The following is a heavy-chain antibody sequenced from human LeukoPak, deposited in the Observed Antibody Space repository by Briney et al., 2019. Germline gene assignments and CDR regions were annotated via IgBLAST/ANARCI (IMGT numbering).Heavy chain of an antibody. V-gene: IGHV1-18*01. CDR1: GYTFTSYG. CDR3: ASARGSYNWNYHWFDP. Sequence: GASVKLSCKASGYTFTSYGISWVRQAPGQGLEWMGWISAYNGNTNYAQKLQGRVTMTTDTSTSTAYMELRSLRSDDTAVYYCASARGSYNWNYHWFDPWGQGTLVTVSS. CDR2: ISAYNGNT. D-gene: IGHD1-7*01. J-gene: IGHJ5*02.